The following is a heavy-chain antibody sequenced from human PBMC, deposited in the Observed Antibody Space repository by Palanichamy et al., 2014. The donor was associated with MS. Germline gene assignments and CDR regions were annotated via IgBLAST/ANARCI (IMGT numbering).Heavy chain of an antibody. CDR1: GFSLMSTGVG. J-gene: IGHJ4*02. V-gene: IGHV2-5*02. Sequence: QITLKESGPALVTTTETHTLTCTFSGFSLMSTGVGVGWVRQPPGRALEWLAFVYWDDDKRYNPSLSSRLTIRKDTTRSQVVLTMTDMDPLETGTYYCVRRQDGYNSGWNGGILESWGQGTLVTVSS. CDR2: VYWDDDK. CDR3: VRRQDGYNSGWNGGILES. D-gene: IGHD5-24*01.